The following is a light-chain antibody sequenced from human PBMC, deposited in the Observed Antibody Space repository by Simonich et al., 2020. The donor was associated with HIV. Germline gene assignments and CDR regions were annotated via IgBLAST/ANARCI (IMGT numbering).Light chain of an antibody. CDR1: HGISNS. CDR2: AAS. Sequence: DIQMTQSPSSLSASVGDRVTITCRASHGISNSLAWYQQKPGKAPKLLLYAASRLESGVPSRFSGSGSGTEYTLTISSLRPEDFATYYCQQYYSSLLTFGGGTKVEIK. V-gene: IGKV1-NL1*01. CDR3: QQYYSSLLT. J-gene: IGKJ4*01.